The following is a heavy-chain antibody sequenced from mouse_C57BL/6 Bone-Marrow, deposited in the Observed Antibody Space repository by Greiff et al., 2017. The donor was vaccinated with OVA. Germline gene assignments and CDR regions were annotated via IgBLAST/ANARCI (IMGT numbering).Heavy chain of an antibody. V-gene: IGHV3-6*01. CDR1: GYSITSGYY. CDR2: ISYDGSN. D-gene: IGHD4-1*01. Sequence: EVQRVEPGPGLVKPSQSLSLTCSVTGYSITSGYYWNWIRQFPGNKLEWMGYISYDGSNNYNPSLKNRNSITRDTTKNQCFLKLNTVTTEDTATYYCAREITGAWFAYWGQGTLVTVSA. J-gene: IGHJ3*01. CDR3: AREITGAWFAY.